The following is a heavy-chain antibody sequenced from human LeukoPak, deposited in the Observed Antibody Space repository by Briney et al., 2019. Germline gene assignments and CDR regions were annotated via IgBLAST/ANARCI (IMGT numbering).Heavy chain of an antibody. CDR3: ARHARASFHP. J-gene: IGHJ5*02. V-gene: IGHV4-4*09. Sequence: SETLSLTCTVSGGSISSYYWSWIRQPPGKGLEWIGYIYTSGSTNYNPSLKSRVTISVDTSKNQFSLKLSSVTAADTAVYYCARHARASFHPWGQGTLVTVSS. CDR2: IYTSGST. D-gene: IGHD2-2*01. CDR1: GGSISSYY.